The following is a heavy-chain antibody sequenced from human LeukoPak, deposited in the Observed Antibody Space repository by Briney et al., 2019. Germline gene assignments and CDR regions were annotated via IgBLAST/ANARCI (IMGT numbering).Heavy chain of an antibody. CDR2: IYYSGST. CDR3: ARDGGYGGNKGAFDI. V-gene: IGHV4-59*01. Sequence: SETLSLTCTVSGGSISSYYWSWIRQPPGKGLEWIGYIYYSGSTNYNPSLKSRVTISVDTSKNQFSLKLSFVTAADTAVYYCARDGGYGGNKGAFDIWGQGTMVTVSS. CDR1: GGSISSYY. J-gene: IGHJ3*02. D-gene: IGHD4-23*01.